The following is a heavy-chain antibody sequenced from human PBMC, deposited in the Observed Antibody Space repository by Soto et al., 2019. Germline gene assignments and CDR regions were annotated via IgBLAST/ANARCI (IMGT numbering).Heavy chain of an antibody. D-gene: IGHD6-13*01. CDR3: VKQEQQLVYYYYYYMDV. CDR1: GFTFNSYG. CDR2: ISYDGSNK. V-gene: IGHV3-30*18. J-gene: IGHJ6*03. Sequence: GGSLRLSCAASGFTFNSYGMHWVRQAPGKGLEWVAVISYDGSNKYYADSVKGRFTISRANSKNTLYLQMNSLRAEDTAVYYCVKQEQQLVYYYYYYMDVWGKGTTVTVSS.